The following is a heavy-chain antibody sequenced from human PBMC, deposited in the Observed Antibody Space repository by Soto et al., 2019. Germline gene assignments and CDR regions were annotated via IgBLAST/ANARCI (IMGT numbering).Heavy chain of an antibody. V-gene: IGHV4-61*01. CDR2: IFYNGKTT. D-gene: IGHD1-26*01. Sequence: QVQLQESGPGVVKPSETLSLSCTVSGASVSSGSYYWTWIRQPPGKGLEWVGYIFYNGKTTNYNPSLKSRVTISVDTSKNQFSLKMSSVTAADTAFYYCARVYSGSYGQNDWGQGTLVTVPA. CDR1: GASVSSGSYY. J-gene: IGHJ4*02. CDR3: ARVYSGSYGQND.